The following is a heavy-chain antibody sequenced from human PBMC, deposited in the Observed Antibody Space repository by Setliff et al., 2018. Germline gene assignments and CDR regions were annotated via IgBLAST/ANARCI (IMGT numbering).Heavy chain of an antibody. CDR2: IYPGDSDT. V-gene: IGHV5-51*01. D-gene: IGHD5-12*01. CDR3: ARNRVALYDAFDI. CDR1: GYTFTEYL. J-gene: IGHJ3*02. Sequence: PGESLKISCKGSGYTFTEYLIGWVRQMPGKGLEWMGIIYPGDSDTRYSPSFQGQVTFSADRSINTAYLQWSSLKASDTAIYYCARNRVALYDAFDIWGQGTLVTVSS.